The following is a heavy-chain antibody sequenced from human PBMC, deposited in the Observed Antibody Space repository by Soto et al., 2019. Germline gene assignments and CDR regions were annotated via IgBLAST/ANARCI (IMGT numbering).Heavy chain of an antibody. J-gene: IGHJ5*02. D-gene: IGHD5-18*01. CDR3: ARQDSSGYSNEAWFDP. V-gene: IGHV3-21*01. CDR1: GFTFSSYS. Sequence: GSLRLSCAASGFTFSSYSMNWVRQAPGKGLEWVSSISSSSSYIYYADSVKGRFTISRDNAKNSLYLQMNSLRAEDTAVYYCARQDSSGYSNEAWFDPWGQGTLVTVSS. CDR2: ISSSSSYI.